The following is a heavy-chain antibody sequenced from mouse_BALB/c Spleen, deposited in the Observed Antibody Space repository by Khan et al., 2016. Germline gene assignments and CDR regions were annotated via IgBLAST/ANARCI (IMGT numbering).Heavy chain of an antibody. CDR3: ATMITTYYVDY. CDR2: ILPGSGST. J-gene: IGHJ2*01. CDR1: GYTFSSYW. D-gene: IGHD2-4*01. V-gene: IGHV1-9*01. Sequence: QVQLQQSGAELMKPGASVKISCKATGYTFSSYWIEWVKQRPGHGLEWIGEILPGSGSTNYNEKLKGKATFTADTSSNTAYMQLSSLTSEDSAVYYGATMITTYYVDYGGQGTTLTVSS.